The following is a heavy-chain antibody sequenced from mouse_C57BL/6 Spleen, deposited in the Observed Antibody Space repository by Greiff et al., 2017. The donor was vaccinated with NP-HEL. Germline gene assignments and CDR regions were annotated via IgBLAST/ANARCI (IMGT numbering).Heavy chain of an antibody. CDR3: AREGALAQTAQATAWFAY. V-gene: IGHV1-55*01. J-gene: IGHJ3*01. CDR1: GYTFTSYW. CDR2: IYPGSGST. Sequence: VQLQQPGAELVKPGASVKMSCKASGYTFTSYWITWVKQRPGQGLEWIGDIYPGSGSTNYNEKFKSKATLTVDTSSSTAYMQLSSLTSEDSAVYYCAREGALAQTAQATAWFAYWGQGTLVTVSA. D-gene: IGHD3-2*02.